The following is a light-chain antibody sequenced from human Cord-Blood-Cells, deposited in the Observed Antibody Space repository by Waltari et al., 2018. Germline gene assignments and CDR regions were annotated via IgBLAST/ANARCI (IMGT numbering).Light chain of an antibody. V-gene: IGLV2-23*01. CDR2: EGS. J-gene: IGLJ3*02. CDR3: CSYAGSSSV. CDR1: SSAVGRYNL. Sequence: QSALTQPASVSGSPGQSITISCTGTSSAVGRYNLVSWYQQHPGKAPKLMIYEGSKRPEGVSNRFAGSKSGNTASLTSSGLQAEDEADYYCCSYAGSSSVFGGGTKLTVL.